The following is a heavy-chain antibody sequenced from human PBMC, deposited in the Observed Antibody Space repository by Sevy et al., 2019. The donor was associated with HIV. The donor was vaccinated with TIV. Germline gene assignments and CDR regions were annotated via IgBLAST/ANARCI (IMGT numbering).Heavy chain of an antibody. J-gene: IGHJ5*02. CDR1: GFTFSSYA. Sequence: GGSLRLSCAASGFTFSSYAMNWVRQAPGKGLEWVSSISGSGNYTHYADSVEGRFTISRDNFNNALYLQMHSLRVDDTAVYYCANRRRTRGYESWGQGTLVTVSS. CDR3: ANRRRTRGYES. D-gene: IGHD2-8*02. CDR2: ISGSGNYT. V-gene: IGHV3-23*01.